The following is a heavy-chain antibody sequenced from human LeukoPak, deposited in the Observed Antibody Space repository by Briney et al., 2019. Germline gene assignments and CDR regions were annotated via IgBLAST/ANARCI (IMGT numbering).Heavy chain of an antibody. D-gene: IGHD2-2*02. V-gene: IGHV1-69*04. CDR3: AGEGSEVVPAAIRWFDP. CDR2: IIPSLGIT. J-gene: IGHJ5*02. Sequence: SVKLSCTASGGTFSTYAINWVRQAPGLGLEWMGRIIPSLGITNYAQTFQDSVTLTADKSTSTAYMELNSLRSEDTAVYYCAGEGSEVVPAAIRWFDPWGQGTLVTVSS. CDR1: GGTFSTYA.